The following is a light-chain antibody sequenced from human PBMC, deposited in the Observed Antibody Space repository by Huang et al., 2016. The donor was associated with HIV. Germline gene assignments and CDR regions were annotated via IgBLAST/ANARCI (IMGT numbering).Light chain of an antibody. CDR3: HHYGNSPGT. V-gene: IGKV3-20*01. CDR2: GSS. J-gene: IGKJ2*02. Sequence: EIVLTQSPGTLSLSPGERATLSCRASQSVSRSFLAWYQQKPGRAPRLLIYGSSGRATGIPDRFSGSGSGTDYTLSISRLEPEDFAVYYCHHYGNSPGTFGRGTKLEIK. CDR1: QSVSRSF.